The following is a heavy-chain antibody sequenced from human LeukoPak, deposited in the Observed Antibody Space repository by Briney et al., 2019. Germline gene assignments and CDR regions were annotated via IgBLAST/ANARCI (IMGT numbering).Heavy chain of an antibody. CDR1: GGTFSSYA. V-gene: IGHV1-69*06. D-gene: IGHD3-3*01. Sequence: ASVKVSCKASGGTFSSYAISWVRQASGQGLEWMGRIIPIFGTANYAQKFQGRVTITADRSTSTAYMELSSLGSEDTAVYYCARDSGYDFWSGYYTLLGYWGQGTLVTVSS. CDR3: ARDSGYDFWSGYYTLLGY. J-gene: IGHJ4*02. CDR2: IIPIFGTA.